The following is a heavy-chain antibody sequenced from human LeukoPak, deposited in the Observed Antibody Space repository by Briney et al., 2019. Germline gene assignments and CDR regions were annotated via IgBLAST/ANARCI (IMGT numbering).Heavy chain of an antibody. D-gene: IGHD6-13*01. V-gene: IGHV1-18*04. Sequence: GASVKVSCKASGYTFTGYYMHWVRQAPGQGLEWMGWISAYNGNTNYAQKLQGRVTMTTDTSTSTAYMELRSLRSDDTAVYDCARESNSSPTDYWCQGTLVTVAS. CDR2: ISAYNGNT. CDR3: ARESNSSPTDY. CDR1: GYTFTGYY. J-gene: IGHJ4*02.